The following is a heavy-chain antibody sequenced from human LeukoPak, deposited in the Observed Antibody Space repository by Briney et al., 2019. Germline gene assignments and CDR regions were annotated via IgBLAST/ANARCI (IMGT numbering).Heavy chain of an antibody. CDR3: ARDGQQLVPYYYYYYMDV. CDR2: IYTSGST. Sequence: SETLSLTCTVSGGSISSYYWSWIRQPAGKGLEWIGRIYTSGSTNYNPSLKSRVTISVDKSKNQFSLKLSSVTAADTAAYYCARDGQQLVPYYYYYYMDVWGKGTTVTVSS. CDR1: GGSISSYY. V-gene: IGHV4-4*07. D-gene: IGHD6-13*01. J-gene: IGHJ6*03.